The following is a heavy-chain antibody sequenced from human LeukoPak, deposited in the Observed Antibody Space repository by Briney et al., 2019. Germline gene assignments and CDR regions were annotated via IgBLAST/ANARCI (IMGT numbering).Heavy chain of an antibody. V-gene: IGHV1-2*02. D-gene: IGHD3-10*01. CDR2: INPNSGGT. CDR1: GYTFTGYY. CDR3: ARDRHSGSYGGFGDYYYYMDV. J-gene: IGHJ6*03. Sequence: VASVKVSCKASGYTFTGYYMHWVRQAPGQGLEWMGWINPNSGGTNYAQKFQGRVTMTRDTSISTAYMELSRLRSDDTAVYYCARDRHSGSYGGFGDYYYYMDVWGKGTTVTISS.